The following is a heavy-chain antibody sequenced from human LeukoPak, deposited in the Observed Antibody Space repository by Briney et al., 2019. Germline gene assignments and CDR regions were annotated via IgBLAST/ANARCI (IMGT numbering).Heavy chain of an antibody. D-gene: IGHD2-2*01. CDR3: ARDRNVVVPAATDAFDI. Sequence: ASVKVSCKASGYTFTSYGISWVRQAPGQGLEWMGWISAYNGNTNYAQKLQGRVTVTTDTSTSTAYMELRSLRSDDTAVYYCARDRNVVVPAATDAFDIWGQGTMVTVSS. V-gene: IGHV1-18*01. CDR1: GYTFTSYG. J-gene: IGHJ3*02. CDR2: ISAYNGNT.